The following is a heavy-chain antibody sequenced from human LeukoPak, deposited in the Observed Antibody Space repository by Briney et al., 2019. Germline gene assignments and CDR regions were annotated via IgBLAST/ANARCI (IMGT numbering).Heavy chain of an antibody. J-gene: IGHJ4*02. CDR2: ISSSSSYI. CDR1: GFTFSSYI. D-gene: IGHD3-3*01. CDR3: AREYYDFWSGYYTAGGVY. V-gene: IGHV3-21*01. Sequence: GGSLRLSCAASGFTFSSYIMNWVRQAPGKGLEWVSSISSSSSYIYYADSVKGRFTISRDNAKNSLYLQMNSLRAEDTAVYYCAREYYDFWSGYYTAGGVYWGQGTLVTVSS.